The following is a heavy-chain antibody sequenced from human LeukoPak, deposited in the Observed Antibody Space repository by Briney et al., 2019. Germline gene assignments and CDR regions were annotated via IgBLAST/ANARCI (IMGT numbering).Heavy chain of an antibody. J-gene: IGHJ4*02. V-gene: IGHV3-30*02. Sequence: GGSLRLSCAAFGFTFSRHGMHWVRQAPGKGLEWVAFIRHDGSNGYYRDSVKGRLTISRDNSKNTLYLQMNSLTPEDTAMYYCAKDPGYCTSSSCYTFDYWGQGTLVTVSS. CDR3: AKDPGYCTSSSCYTFDY. CDR1: GFTFSRHG. CDR2: IRHDGSNG. D-gene: IGHD2-2*01.